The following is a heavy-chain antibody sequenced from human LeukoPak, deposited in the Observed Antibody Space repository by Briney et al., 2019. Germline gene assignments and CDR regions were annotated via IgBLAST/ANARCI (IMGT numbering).Heavy chain of an antibody. CDR2: ISSSSSYI. D-gene: IGHD6-19*01. CDR1: GFTFSSYI. CDR3: ARAVAENWFDP. Sequence: GGSLRLSCAASGFTFSSYIMNWVRQAPGKGLEWGSSISSSSSYIYYADPVKGRFTNSRDNAKNSLYLQMNSLRAEDTAVYYCARAVAENWFDPWGQGTLVTVSS. V-gene: IGHV3-21*01. J-gene: IGHJ5*02.